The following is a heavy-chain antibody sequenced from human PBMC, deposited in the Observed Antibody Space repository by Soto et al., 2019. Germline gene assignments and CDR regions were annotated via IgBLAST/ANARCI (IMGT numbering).Heavy chain of an antibody. D-gene: IGHD3-10*01. CDR2: IYYSGST. J-gene: IGHJ3*02. CDR1: GGSISSYY. Sequence: SETLSLTCTVSGGSISSYYWSWIRQPPGKGLEWIGYIYYSGSTNYNPSLKSRVTISVDTSKNQFSLKLSSVTAADTAVYYCARAEGYYGSGSYSAFDIWGQGTMVTVS. V-gene: IGHV4-59*01. CDR3: ARAEGYYGSGSYSAFDI.